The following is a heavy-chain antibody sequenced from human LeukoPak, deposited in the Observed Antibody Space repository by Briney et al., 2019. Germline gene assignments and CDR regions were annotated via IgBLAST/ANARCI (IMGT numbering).Heavy chain of an antibody. CDR1: GYTFTSYG. D-gene: IGHD6-13*01. J-gene: IGHJ4*02. Sequence: ASVKVSCKASGYTFTSYGISWVRQAPGQGLEWMGWISAYNGNTNYAQKLQGRVTMTTDTSTSTAYMELRSLRSDDTAVYYCARDEGIAAAGTNPLDYWGQGTLVTVSS. CDR2: ISAYNGNT. CDR3: ARDEGIAAAGTNPLDY. V-gene: IGHV1-18*01.